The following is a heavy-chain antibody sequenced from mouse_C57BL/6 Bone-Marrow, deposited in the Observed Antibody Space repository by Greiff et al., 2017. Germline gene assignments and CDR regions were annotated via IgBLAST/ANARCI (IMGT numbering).Heavy chain of an antibody. CDR2: IWSGGST. CDR3: ARNALRGYGYFDY. D-gene: IGHD2-2*01. Sequence: VQLVESGPGLVQPSQSLSITCTVSGFSLTSYGVHWVRQSPGKGLEWLGVIWSGGSTDDNAAFISRLSISKDNSKSQVFFKMNSLQADDTAIYYCARNALRGYGYFDYWGQGTTLTVSS. CDR1: GFSLTSYG. V-gene: IGHV2-2*01. J-gene: IGHJ2*01.